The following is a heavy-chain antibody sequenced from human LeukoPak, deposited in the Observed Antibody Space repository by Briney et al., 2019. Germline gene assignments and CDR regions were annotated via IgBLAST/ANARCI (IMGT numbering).Heavy chain of an antibody. CDR1: GGSISIYY. CDR2: IYTSGST. V-gene: IGHV4-4*07. D-gene: IGHD2-8*01. J-gene: IGHJ5*02. Sequence: PSETLSLTCTVSGGSISIYYWSWIRQPAGKGLEWIGRIYTSGSTNYNPALKSRVTMSVDTSKNQFSLKLSSVTAADTAVYYCARGLVRGNWFDPWGQGTLVTVSS. CDR3: ARGLVRGNWFDP.